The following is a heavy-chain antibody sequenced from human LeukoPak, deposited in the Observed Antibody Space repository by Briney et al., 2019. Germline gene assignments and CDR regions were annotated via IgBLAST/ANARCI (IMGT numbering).Heavy chain of an antibody. D-gene: IGHD2-15*01. CDR1: GFTFSSYG. J-gene: IGHJ3*02. Sequence: GGSLRLSCAASGFTFSSYGMHWVRQAPGKGLEWVAVISYDGSNKYYADSVKGRFTISRDNSKNTLYLQMNSLRAEDTAVYYCAKESHAGVVVAAYDAFDIWGQGTMVTVSS. CDR3: AKESHAGVVVAAYDAFDI. V-gene: IGHV3-30*18. CDR2: ISYDGSNK.